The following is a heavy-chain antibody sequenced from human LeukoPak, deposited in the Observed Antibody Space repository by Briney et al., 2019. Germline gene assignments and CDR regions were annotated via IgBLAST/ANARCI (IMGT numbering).Heavy chain of an antibody. Sequence: TSSETLSLTCTVSGVSINNYYWSWLRQPAGKGLEGIGRIYTRGSTNYNPCLKSRVTMSVDTSKNQFSLKLSSVTAADTAVYYCARGRYCSADICSGGDAFDIWGQGTMVSVSS. D-gene: IGHD2-15*01. V-gene: IGHV4-4*07. CDR3: ARGRYCSADICSGGDAFDI. CDR1: GVSINNYY. J-gene: IGHJ3*02. CDR2: IYTRGST.